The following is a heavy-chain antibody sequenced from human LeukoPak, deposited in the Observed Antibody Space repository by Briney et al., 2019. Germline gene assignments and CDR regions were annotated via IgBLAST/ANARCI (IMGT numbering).Heavy chain of an antibody. D-gene: IGHD2-2*01. J-gene: IGHJ6*03. CDR2: IIPIFGTA. CDR3: AQGGYQLLYKDYYYYYYMDV. CDR1: GGTFSSYA. Sequence: SVKVSCKASGGTFSSYAISWVRQAPGQGLEWMGGIIPIFGTANYAQKFQGRVTITADESTSTAYMELSSLRSEDTAVYYCAQGGYQLLYKDYYYYYYMDVWGKGTTVTVSS. V-gene: IGHV1-69*13.